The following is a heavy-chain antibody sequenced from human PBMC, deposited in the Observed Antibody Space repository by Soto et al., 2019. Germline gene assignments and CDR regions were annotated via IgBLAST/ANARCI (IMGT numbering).Heavy chain of an antibody. Sequence: QVQLQESGPGLVKPSETLSLTCTVSGGSISSYYWSWIRQPPGKGREWIGYIYYSGSTNYNPSLKGRVTTSVDTSQNQFSLNLSSVTAADPAVYYCGRAGYCRGGSCYSIVWACDIWGQGTMVTVSS. D-gene: IGHD2-15*01. CDR1: GGSISSYY. CDR2: IYYSGST. V-gene: IGHV4-59*01. CDR3: GRAGYCRGGSCYSIVWACDI. J-gene: IGHJ3*02.